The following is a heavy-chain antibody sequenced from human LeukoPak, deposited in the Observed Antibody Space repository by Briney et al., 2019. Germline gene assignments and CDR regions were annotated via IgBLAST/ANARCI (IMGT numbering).Heavy chain of an antibody. CDR1: GGSISSSSYY. CDR2: IYYSGST. J-gene: IGHJ3*02. Sequence: SETLSLTCTVSGGSISSSSYYWGWLRQPSGKGLEWIGSIYYSGSTYYNPSLKSRVTISVDTSKNQFSLKLSSVTAADTAVYYCARGGGDAFDIWGQGTMVTVSS. V-gene: IGHV4-39*07. CDR3: ARGGGDAFDI.